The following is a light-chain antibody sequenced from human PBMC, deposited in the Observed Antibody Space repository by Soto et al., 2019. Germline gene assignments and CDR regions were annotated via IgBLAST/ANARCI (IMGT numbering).Light chain of an antibody. J-gene: IGKJ2*01. V-gene: IGKV3-20*01. Sequence: EIVLTQSPGSLSLSPRERATLSCRASQSVSSNHLAWYQQKAGQAPRLLIYGASRRATGIPDRFSGSGSGTDFTLTISSLEPEDFAMYDCQQYGGSTYTFGQGTKVDIK. CDR3: QQYGGSTYT. CDR1: QSVSSNH. CDR2: GAS.